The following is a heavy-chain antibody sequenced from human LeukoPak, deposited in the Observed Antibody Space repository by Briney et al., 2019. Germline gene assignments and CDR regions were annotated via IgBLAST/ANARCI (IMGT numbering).Heavy chain of an antibody. CDR3: ARESRHDSSGYFPYYYYYYMDV. V-gene: IGHV1-69*05. CDR2: IIPIFGTA. J-gene: IGHJ6*03. D-gene: IGHD3-22*01. Sequence: SVEVSCKASGGTFSSYAISWVRQAPGQGLEWMGGIIPIFGTANYAQKFQGRVTITTDESTSTAYMELSSLRSEDTAVYYCARESRHDSSGYFPYYYYYYMDVWGKGTTVTVSS. CDR1: GGTFSSYA.